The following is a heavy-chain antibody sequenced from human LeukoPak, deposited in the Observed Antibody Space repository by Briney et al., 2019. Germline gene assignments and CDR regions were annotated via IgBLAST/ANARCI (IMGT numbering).Heavy chain of an antibody. CDR2: IIPILGIA. V-gene: IGHV1-69*04. D-gene: IGHD6-13*01. J-gene: IGHJ5*02. CDR3: ARDDGSSWYEGYNWFDP. Sequence: GASAKVSCKASGGTFSSYAISWVRQAPGQGLEWMGRIIPILGIANYAQKFQGRVTITADKSTSTAYMELSSLRSEDTAVYYCARDDGSSWYEGYNWFDPWGQGTLVTVSS. CDR1: GGTFSSYA.